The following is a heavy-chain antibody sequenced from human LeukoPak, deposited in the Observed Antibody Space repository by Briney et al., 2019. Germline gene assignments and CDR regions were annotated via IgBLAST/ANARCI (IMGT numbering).Heavy chain of an antibody. J-gene: IGHJ4*02. D-gene: IGHD3-22*01. CDR3: AREYYDSSGYYYVGLYYFDY. V-gene: IGHV1-18*01. CDR1: GYTFTSYG. Sequence: GASVKVSCKASGYTFTSYGISWVRQAPGQGLEWMGWISAYNGNTDYAQKLQGRVTMTTDTSTSTAYMELRSLRSDDTAVYYCAREYYDSSGYYYVGLYYFDYWGQGTLVTVSS. CDR2: ISAYNGNT.